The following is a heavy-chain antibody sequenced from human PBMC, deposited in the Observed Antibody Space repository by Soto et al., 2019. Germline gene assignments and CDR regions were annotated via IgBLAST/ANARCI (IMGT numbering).Heavy chain of an antibody. CDR1: GFTFDDYT. CDR3: AAIAAAGHNLPTNYYYGMDV. J-gene: IGHJ6*02. D-gene: IGHD6-13*01. Sequence: PGGSLRLSCAASGFTFDDYTMHWVRQAPGKGLEWVSLISWDGGSTYYADSVKGRFTISRDNSKNSLYLQMNSLRTEDTALYYCAAIAAAGHNLPTNYYYGMDVWGQGTTVTVSS. V-gene: IGHV3-43*01. CDR2: ISWDGGST.